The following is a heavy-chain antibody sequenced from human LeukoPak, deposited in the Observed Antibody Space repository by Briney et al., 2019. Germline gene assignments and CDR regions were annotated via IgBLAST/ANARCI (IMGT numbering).Heavy chain of an antibody. V-gene: IGHV4-39*02. CDR2: LYYGGST. CDR1: GGIISSSSYY. Sequence: SETLSLTCAVSGGIISSSSYYWGWIRQPPGKGLEWIGSLYYGGSTSYNPSLKSRVAISVDTSKNHLSLKLSSVTAADTAVYYCARLDYDSSGYYFFEYWGRGTLVTVSS. J-gene: IGHJ4*02. D-gene: IGHD3-22*01. CDR3: ARLDYDSSGYYFFEY.